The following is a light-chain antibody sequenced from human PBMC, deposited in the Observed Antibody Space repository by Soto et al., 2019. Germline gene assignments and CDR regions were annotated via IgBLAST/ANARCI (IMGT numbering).Light chain of an antibody. V-gene: IGLV2-18*02. Sequence: QSALTQPPSVSGSPGQSVTISCTGTSTDFVGYNRVSWYQQPPGTAPKLMIYEVSKRPSGVPDRFSASKSGTSASLAIRGLQSDDEADYFCSSWDDSLSGVVFGRGTKLTVL. CDR1: STDFVGYNR. J-gene: IGLJ2*01. CDR2: EVS. CDR3: SSWDDSLSGVV.